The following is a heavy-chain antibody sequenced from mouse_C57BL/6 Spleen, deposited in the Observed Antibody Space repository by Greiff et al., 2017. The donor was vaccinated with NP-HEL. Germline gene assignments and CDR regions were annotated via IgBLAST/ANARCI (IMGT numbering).Heavy chain of an antibody. Sequence: QVQLQQPGAELVKPGASVKLSCKASGYTFTSYWMQWVKQRPGQGLEWIGEIDPSDSYTNYNQKFKGKATLTVDTSSSTAYMQLSSLTSEDSAVYYCARPPLYYSNYGWYFDVWGTGTTVTVSS. J-gene: IGHJ1*03. CDR3: ARPPLYYSNYGWYFDV. CDR1: GYTFTSYW. V-gene: IGHV1-50*01. CDR2: IDPSDSYT. D-gene: IGHD2-5*01.